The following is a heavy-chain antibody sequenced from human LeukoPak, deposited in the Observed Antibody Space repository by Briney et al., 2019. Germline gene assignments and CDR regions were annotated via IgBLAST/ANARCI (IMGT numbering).Heavy chain of an antibody. J-gene: IGHJ4*02. D-gene: IGHD3-16*01. CDR3: ARVAFGGATVYYFDY. Sequence: GGSLRLSCAASGFTFSSYAMHWVRQAPGKGLEYVSAISSNGGGTYYANSVKGRFTISRDNSKNTLYLQMGSLRAEDMAVYYCARVAFGGATVYYFDYWGQGTLVTVCS. V-gene: IGHV3-64*01. CDR2: ISSNGGGT. CDR1: GFTFSSYA.